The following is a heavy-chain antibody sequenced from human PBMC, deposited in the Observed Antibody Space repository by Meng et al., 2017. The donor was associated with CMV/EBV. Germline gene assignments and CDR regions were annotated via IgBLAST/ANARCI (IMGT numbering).Heavy chain of an antibody. Sequence: GESLKISCTVSGFIFSTYAMHWVRQAPGKGLEWVSAISGSGGSTYYADSVKGRFTISRDNSKNTLYLPMNSLRAEDTAVYYCAKISGRTVSPYCSSTSCYTGRGYFDYWGQGTLVTVSS. CDR1: GFIFSTYA. CDR2: ISGSGGST. CDR3: AKISGRTVSPYCSSTSCYTGRGYFDY. D-gene: IGHD2-2*02. J-gene: IGHJ4*02. V-gene: IGHV3-23*01.